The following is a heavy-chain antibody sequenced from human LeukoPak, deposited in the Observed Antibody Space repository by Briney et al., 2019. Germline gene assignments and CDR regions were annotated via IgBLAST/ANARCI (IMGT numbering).Heavy chain of an antibody. CDR3: ARGRLYQLLHLPAGRNWFDP. D-gene: IGHD2-2*01. CDR2: INPNSGGT. V-gene: IGHV1-2*02. CDR1: GYTLTELS. Sequence: GASVKVSCKVSGYTLTELSMHWVRQAPGKGLEWMGWINPNSGGTNYAQKFQGRVTMTRDTSISTAYMELSRLRSDDTAVYYCARGRLYQLLHLPAGRNWFDPWGQGTLVTVSS. J-gene: IGHJ5*02.